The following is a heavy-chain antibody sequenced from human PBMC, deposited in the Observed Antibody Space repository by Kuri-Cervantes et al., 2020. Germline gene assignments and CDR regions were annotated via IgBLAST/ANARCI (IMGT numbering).Heavy chain of an antibody. Sequence: LSLTCAASGFTFDDYAMHWVRQAPGKGLEWVSGISWNSGSIGYADSVKGRFTISRDNSKNTLYLQMNSLRAEDTAVYYCARGDYGDNRWGYFDLWGRGTLVTVSS. V-gene: IGHV3-9*01. CDR2: ISWNSGSI. D-gene: IGHD4-23*01. J-gene: IGHJ2*01. CDR3: ARGDYGDNRWGYFDL. CDR1: GFTFDDYA.